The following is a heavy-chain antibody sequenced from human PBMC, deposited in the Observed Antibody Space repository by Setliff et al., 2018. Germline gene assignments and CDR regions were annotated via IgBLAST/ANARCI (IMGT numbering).Heavy chain of an antibody. CDR2: IKGKGNSYST. D-gene: IGHD3-3*01. CDR3: TRARDRSGYWDFDY. V-gene: IGHV3-72*01. J-gene: IGHJ4*02. Sequence: SCAASGFTFSTAWMNWVRQAPGKGLEWVGRIKGKGNSYSTEYAASVKGRFTISRDDSKNSLYLQMNSLKTEDTAVYYCTRARDRSGYWDFDYWGQGTLVTVSS. CDR1: GFTFSTAW.